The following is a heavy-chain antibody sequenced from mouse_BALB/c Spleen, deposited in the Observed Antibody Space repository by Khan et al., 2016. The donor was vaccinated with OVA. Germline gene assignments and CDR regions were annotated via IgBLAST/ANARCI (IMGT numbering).Heavy chain of an antibody. CDR2: INPTDGGT. CDR3: ARSGYGNPFAY. Sequence: QVQLQQSGAALVRPGASVKISCKASGYTFTSYYMYWVKQRPGQGLEWIGGINPTDGGTHFNEKFTGKATLTVDQSSRTAYMPLSSLTSEESAVYYCARSGYGNPFAYWGQGTLVTVSA. V-gene: IGHV1S81*02. J-gene: IGHJ3*01. CDR1: GYTFTSYY. D-gene: IGHD2-1*01.